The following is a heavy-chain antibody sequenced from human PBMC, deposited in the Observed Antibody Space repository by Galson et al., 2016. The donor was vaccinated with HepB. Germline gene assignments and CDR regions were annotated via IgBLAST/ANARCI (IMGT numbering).Heavy chain of an antibody. CDR3: AREDWTDSYGMDV. CDR1: GGSITTINHY. Sequence: SETLSLTCTVSGGSITTINHYWGWIRQPPGKGLEFIGSIYYSGSTYYNPSLESRVTISVDTSKNQFSLNLTSVTAADTAVYFCAREDWTDSYGMDVWGQGTTVTVSS. D-gene: IGHD1-1*01. J-gene: IGHJ6*02. V-gene: IGHV4-39*07. CDR2: IYYSGST.